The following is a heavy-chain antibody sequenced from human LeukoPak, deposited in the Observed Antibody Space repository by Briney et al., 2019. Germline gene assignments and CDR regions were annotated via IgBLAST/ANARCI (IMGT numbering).Heavy chain of an antibody. Sequence: PGGSLRLSCAASGFTFSSYAMHWVRQAPGKGLEYVSAISSNGGSTYYGNSVKGRFTISRDNSKNTLYLQMGSLGAEDMAVYYCARAYGSGKGRFDPWGQGTLVTVSS. CDR3: ARAYGSGKGRFDP. J-gene: IGHJ5*02. CDR2: ISSNGGST. V-gene: IGHV3-64*01. D-gene: IGHD3-10*01. CDR1: GFTFSSYA.